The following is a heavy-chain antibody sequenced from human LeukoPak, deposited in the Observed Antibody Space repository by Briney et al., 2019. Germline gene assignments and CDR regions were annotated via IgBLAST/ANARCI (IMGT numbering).Heavy chain of an antibody. V-gene: IGHV3-30*02. CDR1: GFTFSNYG. J-gene: IGHJ4*02. CDR2: IRYDRSNE. Sequence: GGSLRLSCAASGFTFSNYGMHWVRQAPGKGLEWVAFIRYDRSNEYYADSVKGRFTISRDNSKNTLYLQMNSLRTEDTAVYYCARGLYYYDSSGYPDWGQGTLVTVSS. CDR3: ARGLYYYDSSGYPD. D-gene: IGHD3-22*01.